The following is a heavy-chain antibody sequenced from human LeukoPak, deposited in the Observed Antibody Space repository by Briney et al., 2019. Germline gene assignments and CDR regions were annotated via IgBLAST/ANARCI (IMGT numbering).Heavy chain of an antibody. D-gene: IGHD6-13*01. Sequence: SETLSLTSAVYGGSFSGYYWSWIRQPPGERLEWRWEINHSGSTNYNSSLKSRVTISVDTSKNQFSLKLSSVTAADTAVYYCARGLGGYSSSWYEVRNSYFDYWGQGTLVTVSS. CDR3: ARGLGGYSSSWYEVRNSYFDY. J-gene: IGHJ4*02. CDR1: GGSFSGYY. CDR2: INHSGST. V-gene: IGHV4-34*01.